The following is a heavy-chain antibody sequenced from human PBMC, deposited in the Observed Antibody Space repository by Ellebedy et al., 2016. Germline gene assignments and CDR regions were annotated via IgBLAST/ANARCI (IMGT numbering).Heavy chain of an antibody. D-gene: IGHD5-18*01. J-gene: IGHJ3*01. CDR2: IYYSGST. CDR1: GGSISSRSYY. CDR3: ARWDTTSAFDV. V-gene: IGHV4-39*01. Sequence: SETLSLXXTVSGGSISSRSYYWGWIRQPPGKGLECIGSIYYSGSTYYNPSLKSRVTISVDTSKNQFSLRLSSVTAADTAVYYCARWDTTSAFDVWGQGTMVTVSS.